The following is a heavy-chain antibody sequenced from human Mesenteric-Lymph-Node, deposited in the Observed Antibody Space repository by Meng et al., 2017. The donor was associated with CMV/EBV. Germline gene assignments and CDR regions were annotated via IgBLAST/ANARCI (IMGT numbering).Heavy chain of an antibody. CDR3: ARDRDTDWYSPFDY. V-gene: IGHV1-2*06. CDR2: INPKTGGR. Sequence: QVQLEKTGAEVKKPGASVRASCKASGYTFIDYYINWVRQATGQGLEWMGRINPKTGGRSYAQNFQGRVTMTRDTSINTAYMEVNRLNSDDTAMYYCARDRDTDWYSPFDYWGPGTLVTVSS. CDR1: GYTFIDYY. J-gene: IGHJ4*02. D-gene: IGHD3-9*01.